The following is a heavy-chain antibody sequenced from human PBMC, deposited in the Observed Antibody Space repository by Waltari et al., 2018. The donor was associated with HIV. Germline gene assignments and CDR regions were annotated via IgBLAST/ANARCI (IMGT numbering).Heavy chain of an antibody. Sequence: QVQQVPSGAEVKKPEASVKVSCEVYGHTLSEVSMTRVRQVPGKGLEWMGNFDPEDDETIYEHKFQGRVTMTEDTSSDTAYMELSSLTSGDAAVYYCATDFSGMVRAYSYYSLDVWGQGTTVTVSS. CDR3: ATDFSGMVRAYSYYSLDV. V-gene: IGHV1-24*01. CDR1: GHTLSEVS. CDR2: FDPEDDET. D-gene: IGHD3-10*01. J-gene: IGHJ6*02.